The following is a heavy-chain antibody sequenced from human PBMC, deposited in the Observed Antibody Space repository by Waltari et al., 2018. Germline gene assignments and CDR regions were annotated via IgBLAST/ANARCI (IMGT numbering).Heavy chain of an antibody. Sequence: QVQLQQWGAGLMKPPETLSLPCAVHGGSFSGYYWTWIRQPPGKGLEWIGEINDSGSTNYNSSLKTRVSISLDTSKNQFSLKLTSVTAADTALYYCARHGRIRAVALIDYWGQGTLVTVSS. V-gene: IGHV4-34*01. CDR1: GGSFSGYY. D-gene: IGHD2-15*01. CDR3: ARHGRIRAVALIDY. J-gene: IGHJ4*02. CDR2: INDSGST.